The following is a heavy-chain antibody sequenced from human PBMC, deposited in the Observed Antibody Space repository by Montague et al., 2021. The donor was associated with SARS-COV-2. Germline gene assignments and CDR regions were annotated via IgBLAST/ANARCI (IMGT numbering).Heavy chain of an antibody. CDR3: ARGSGWMGNAFDI. CDR2: IYYSGST. J-gene: IGHJ3*02. Sequence: SETLSLTCTVSGGSISSYYWSWIRQPPGKGLEWIGYIYYSGSTNYNPSLKSRVTISVDTSKDQFSLKLSSVTAADTAVYYCARGSGWMGNAFDIWGQGTMVTVPS. D-gene: IGHD6-19*01. V-gene: IGHV4-59*01. CDR1: GGSISSYY.